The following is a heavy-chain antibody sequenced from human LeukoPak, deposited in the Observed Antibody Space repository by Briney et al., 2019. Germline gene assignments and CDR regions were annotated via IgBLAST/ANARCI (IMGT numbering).Heavy chain of an antibody. CDR3: ARDSGGSYPDAFDI. D-gene: IGHD1-26*01. CDR1: GFTCSIYS. Sequence: PGGSLRLSCAASGFTCSIYSMHWLGHAPGKRLEWLSHISSSSSYIYYADSVRGRFTISRDNAKNSLYLQMNSLRAEDTAVYYCARDSGGSYPDAFDIWGQGTMVTVSS. CDR2: ISSSSSYI. V-gene: IGHV3-21*01. J-gene: IGHJ3*02.